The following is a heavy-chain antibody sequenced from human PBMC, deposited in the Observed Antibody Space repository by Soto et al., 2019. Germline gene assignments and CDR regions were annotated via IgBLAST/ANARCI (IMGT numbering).Heavy chain of an antibody. J-gene: IGHJ4*02. CDR1: GFTFSSNA. V-gene: IGHV3-23*01. CDR3: AKAPYCSSTSCYVRFDY. D-gene: IGHD2-2*01. Sequence: GGSLRLSCAASGFTFSSNALSWVRKAPGKGLEWVSAISGSGGSTYYADSVKGRFTISRDNSKNTLYLQMNSLRAEDTAVYYCAKAPYCSSTSCYVRFDYWGQGTLVTVSS. CDR2: ISGSGGST.